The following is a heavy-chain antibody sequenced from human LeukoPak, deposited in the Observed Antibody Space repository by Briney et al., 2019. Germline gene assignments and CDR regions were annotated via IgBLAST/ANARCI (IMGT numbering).Heavy chain of an antibody. D-gene: IGHD7-27*01. CDR1: GFTFRTYG. J-gene: IGHJ2*01. V-gene: IGHV3-23*01. CDR3: ARELVSLGTGYFDL. Sequence: PGGSLRLSCEASGFTFRTYGMTWVRQAPGKGLEGVSGITGSSTWTYYADSVKGRFTISRDNSKNTLHLQMDSLRAEDTAIYYCARELVSLGTGYFDLWGRGTLVTVSS. CDR2: ITGSSTWT.